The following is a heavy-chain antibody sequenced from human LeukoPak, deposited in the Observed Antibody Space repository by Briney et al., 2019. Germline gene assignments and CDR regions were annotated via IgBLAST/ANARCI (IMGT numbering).Heavy chain of an antibody. D-gene: IGHD3-10*01. Sequence: SETLSLTCTFSGRPNRSRDYYWTWIRHHPGKGLEWIGYFYYSGSTYYNPSLKSRLSISVDTSKNQFSLKLSSVTAADTALYCCARDTGGYFDYWGQGTLVTVSS. CDR2: FYYSGST. V-gene: IGHV4-31*03. CDR1: GRPNRSRDYY. CDR3: ARDTGGYFDY. J-gene: IGHJ4*02.